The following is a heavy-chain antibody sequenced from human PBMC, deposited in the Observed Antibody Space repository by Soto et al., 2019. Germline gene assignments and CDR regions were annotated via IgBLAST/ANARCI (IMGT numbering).Heavy chain of an antibody. D-gene: IGHD3-10*01. CDR2: IIPIFGTA. CDR1: GGTFSSYA. Sequence: SVKVSCKASGGTFSSYAISWVRQAPGQGLEWMGGIIPIFGTANYAQKFQGRVTITADESTSTAYMELSSLRSEDTAVYYCARASMVRGVIALHFDYWGQGTLVTVSS. J-gene: IGHJ4*02. V-gene: IGHV1-69*13. CDR3: ARASMVRGVIALHFDY.